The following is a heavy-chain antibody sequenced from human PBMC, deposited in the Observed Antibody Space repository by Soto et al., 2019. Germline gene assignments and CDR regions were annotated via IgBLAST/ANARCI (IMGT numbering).Heavy chain of an antibody. D-gene: IGHD4-17*01. V-gene: IGHV3-20*04. CDR1: GFSLDEYG. CDR2: MHRNGNST. J-gene: IGHJ5*01. Sequence: EVQLVESGGGVVRPGSLRLACVVSGFSLDEYGMSWVRQAPGKGPEWVSGMHRNGNSTGYADSVKGRFTISRDDAKNSLYLQMNSLRAEDTAFYYCARDHRWGYEYGDYGDSWGHGTLVTVSS. CDR3: ARDHRWGYEYGDYGDS.